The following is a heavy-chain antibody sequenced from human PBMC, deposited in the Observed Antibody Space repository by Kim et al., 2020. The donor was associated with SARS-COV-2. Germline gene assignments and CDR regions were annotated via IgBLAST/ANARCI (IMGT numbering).Heavy chain of an antibody. J-gene: IGHJ4*02. V-gene: IGHV3-15*01. CDR3: TTVSMR. D-gene: IGHD2-2*01. CDR1: GIPFSNAW. Sequence: GGSLRLSCAVSGIPFSNAWFNWVRQAPGKGLEWVGRIKSKSDGGTADLAAPVKGRFAISRDDSKNTLHLLMNSLRTDDSAVYYCTTVSMRWGQGTLVTVS. CDR2: IKSKSDGGTA.